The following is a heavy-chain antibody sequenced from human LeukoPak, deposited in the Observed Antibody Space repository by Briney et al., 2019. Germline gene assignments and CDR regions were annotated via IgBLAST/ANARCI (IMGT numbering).Heavy chain of an antibody. CDR3: ARFSSLIVVVPAATPTGFDY. D-gene: IGHD2-2*01. J-gene: IGHJ4*02. CDR2: ICPGDSDT. CDR1: GYSFTSCW. Sequence: GESLKISRKGSGYSFTSCWIGWVRQMPGKGLERVAIICPGDSDTRYSPSFQGQVTISADKSISTAYLQWSSLKASDTAMYYCARFSSLIVVVPAATPTGFDYWGQGTLVTVSS. V-gene: IGHV5-51*01.